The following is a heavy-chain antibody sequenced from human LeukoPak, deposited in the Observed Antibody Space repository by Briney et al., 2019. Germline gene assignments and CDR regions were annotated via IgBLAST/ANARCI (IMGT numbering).Heavy chain of an antibody. J-gene: IGHJ4*02. CDR1: GFILSSFA. CDR2: IYSGGST. V-gene: IGHV3-66*01. CDR3: ARGVYVEDY. Sequence: PGGSLRLSCTSSGFILSSFAMSWVRQAPGKGLEWVSVIYSGGSTYYADSVKGRFTISRDNSKNTLYLQMNSLRAEDTAVYYCARGVYVEDYWGQGTLVTVSS. D-gene: IGHD6-13*01.